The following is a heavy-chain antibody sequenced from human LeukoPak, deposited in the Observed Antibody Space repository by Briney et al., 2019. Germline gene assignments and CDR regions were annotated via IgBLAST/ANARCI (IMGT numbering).Heavy chain of an antibody. J-gene: IGHJ3*02. CDR2: IYCSGST. CDR3: ARHVPQDAFDI. CDR1: GGSISSSSYY. Sequence: SETLSLTCTVSGGSISSSSYYWGWNRQPPGQGLVGSGSIYCSGSTYYNPFIRRRATISVDTTKNQFSLKLSSVTAADTAVYYCARHVPQDAFDIWGQGTMVTVSS. V-gene: IGHV4-39*01.